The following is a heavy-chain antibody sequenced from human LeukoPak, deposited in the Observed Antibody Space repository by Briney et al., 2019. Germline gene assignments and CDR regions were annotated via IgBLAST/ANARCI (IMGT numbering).Heavy chain of an antibody. CDR1: GFPFTTYA. CDR2: VSFHGTDK. CDR3: ARAVPSRQAIDY. Sequence: GGSLRLSCAASGFPFTTYAMHWVRQAPGKGLDWVAVVSFHGTDKFYADSVKGRFTISRDNSKNTLYLQMNSLIPEDTAVYYCARAVPSRQAIDYWGQGTLVTVSS. J-gene: IGHJ4*02. V-gene: IGHV3-30*04.